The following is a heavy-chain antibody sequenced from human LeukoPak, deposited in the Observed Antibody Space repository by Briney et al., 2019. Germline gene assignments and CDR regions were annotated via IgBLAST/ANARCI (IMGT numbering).Heavy chain of an antibody. D-gene: IGHD1-26*01. J-gene: IGHJ4*02. V-gene: IGHV1-2*02. CDR2: INPYSGGT. CDR3: ATMGATNFDH. CDR1: GYTFTDYY. Sequence: AAVKVSCKASGYTFTDYYMHWVRQAPGRGLEWLGWINPYSGGTSYAQKFQGRVTMTRDTSNSTAYMEVSRLRSDDTAVYYCATMGATNFDHWGQGTLVTVSS.